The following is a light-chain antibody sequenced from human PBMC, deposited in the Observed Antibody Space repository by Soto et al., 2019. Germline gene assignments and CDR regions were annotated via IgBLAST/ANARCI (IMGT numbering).Light chain of an antibody. J-gene: IGKJ1*01. V-gene: IGKV1-39*01. Sequence: DIQMTQSPSSLSASVGDRVTITCRASQSISIYLNWYHQKPGQAPKLLIYAATRLQSGVPSRFSGSESGTDFTLTISSPQPEDFATYYCQQSYSTPQTFGQGTKVEIK. CDR1: QSISIY. CDR3: QQSYSTPQT. CDR2: AAT.